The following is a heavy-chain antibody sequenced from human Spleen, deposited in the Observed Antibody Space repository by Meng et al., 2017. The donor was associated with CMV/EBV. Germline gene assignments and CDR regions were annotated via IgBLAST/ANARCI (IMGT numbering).Heavy chain of an antibody. CDR1: AVTFCSIA. D-gene: IGHD3-16*02. J-gene: IGHJ5*02. V-gene: IGHV3-30-3*01. CDR2: ISYDENNE. Sequence: SAVTFCSIATRWIRQGPSKRLVWVSFISYDENNEYCAGTVTIRISISKDKSKITLYLQISSLRPEKEAVYYCGTSLSYLNDAAAYDPWGQGTLVTVSS. CDR3: GTSLSYLNDAAAYDP.